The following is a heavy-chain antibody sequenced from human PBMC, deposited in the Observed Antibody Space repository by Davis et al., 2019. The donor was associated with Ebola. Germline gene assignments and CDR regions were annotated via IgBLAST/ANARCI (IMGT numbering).Heavy chain of an antibody. CDR2: IYYSGST. CDR3: ASQYYYDSSGYYYGRFDP. V-gene: IGHV4-34*01. CDR1: GGSFSGYY. Sequence: MPSETLSLTCAVYGGSFSGYYWSWIRQPPGKGLEWIGTIYYSGSTYYNPSLKSRVTISVDTSKNQFSLRLRSVTAADTAMYYCASQYYYDSSGYYYGRFDPWGQGTLVTVSS. D-gene: IGHD3-22*01. J-gene: IGHJ5*02.